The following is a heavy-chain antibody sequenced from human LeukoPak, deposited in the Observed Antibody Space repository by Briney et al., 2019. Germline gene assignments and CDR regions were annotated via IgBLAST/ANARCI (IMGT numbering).Heavy chain of an antibody. D-gene: IGHD3-22*01. CDR2: ISYDGNNK. Sequence: PGRSLRLSCAASGFTFSFYGLHWVRQAPGKGLEWVAVISYDGNNKYYADSVKGRFTISRDNSKNTLYLQMNSLRAEDTAVYYCARDLVGGWDDSSGYYYGYFDYWGQGTLVTVSS. J-gene: IGHJ4*02. CDR1: GFTFSFYG. V-gene: IGHV3-30*03. CDR3: ARDLVGGWDDSSGYYYGYFDY.